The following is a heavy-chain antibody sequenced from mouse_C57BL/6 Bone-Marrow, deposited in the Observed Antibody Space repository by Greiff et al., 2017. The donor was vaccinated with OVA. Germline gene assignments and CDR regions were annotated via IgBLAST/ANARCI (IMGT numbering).Heavy chain of an antibody. Sequence: VKLQQPGAELVKPGASVKLSCKASGYTFTSYWMQWVKQRPGQGLEWIGEIDPSDSYTNYNQKFKGKATLTVDTSSSTAYMQLSSLTSEDSAVYYCAREADGYAWFAYWGQGTLVTVSA. D-gene: IGHD2-2*01. CDR2: IDPSDSYT. J-gene: IGHJ3*01. V-gene: IGHV1-50*01. CDR3: AREADGYAWFAY. CDR1: GYTFTSYW.